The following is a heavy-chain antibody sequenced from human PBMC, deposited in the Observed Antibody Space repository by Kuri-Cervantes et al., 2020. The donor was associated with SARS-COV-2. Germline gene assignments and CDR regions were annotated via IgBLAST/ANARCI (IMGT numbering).Heavy chain of an antibody. J-gene: IGHJ6*02. D-gene: IGHD4-17*01. CDR1: GGTFSSYA. CDR2: IIPIFGTA. CDR3: ARVEEYGDSYYYYYGMDV. Sequence: PSVKVSCKASGGTFSSYAISWVRQAPGQGLEWMGGIIPIFGTANYAQKFQGRVTITADESTSTAYMELSSLRSEDTAVYYCARVEEYGDSYYYYYGMDVWGQGTTVTVSS. V-gene: IGHV1-69*13.